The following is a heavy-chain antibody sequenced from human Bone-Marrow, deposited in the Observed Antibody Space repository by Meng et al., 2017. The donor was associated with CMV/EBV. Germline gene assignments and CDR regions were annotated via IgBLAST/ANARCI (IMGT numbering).Heavy chain of an antibody. V-gene: IGHV3-15*01. CDR1: GLSFTNAW. CDR2: IKSKTNGGTT. CDR3: TKDVHNSGGALDY. D-gene: IGHD7-27*01. J-gene: IGHJ4*02. Sequence: GGSLRLSCAASGLSFTNAWMTWVRQAPGKGLEWVGRIKSKTNGGTTDYAAPVKGRFTICRDNSKNTLYLQMISLKTEDTAVYYCTKDVHNSGGALDYWGRGTLVTVSS.